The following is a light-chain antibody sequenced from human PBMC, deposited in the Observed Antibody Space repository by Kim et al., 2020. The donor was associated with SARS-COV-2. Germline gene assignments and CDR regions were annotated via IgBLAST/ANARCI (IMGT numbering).Light chain of an antibody. CDR3: CSYTTSMTSV. J-gene: IGLJ2*01. Sequence: GKSITSSCTGTSSYVGGDNYVSWYQQHPGKAPKLMIYDVSKRPSGVSDRFSGSKSGNTASLTISGLQAEDEADYSCCSYTTSMTSVFGGGTQLTVL. V-gene: IGLV2-14*04. CDR2: DVS. CDR1: SSYVGGDNY.